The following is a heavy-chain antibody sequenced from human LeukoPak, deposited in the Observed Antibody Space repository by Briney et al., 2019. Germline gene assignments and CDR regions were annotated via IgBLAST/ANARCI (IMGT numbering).Heavy chain of an antibody. CDR1: GFTFSSYS. Sequence: PGGSLRLSCAASGFTFSSYSMNWVRQAPGKGLEWVSSISSSSSYIYYADSEKGRFTISRDNAKNSLYLQMNSLRAEDTAVYYCARSAIAVAGYYFDYWGQGTLVTVSS. V-gene: IGHV3-21*01. CDR3: ARSAIAVAGYYFDY. D-gene: IGHD6-19*01. CDR2: ISSSSSYI. J-gene: IGHJ4*02.